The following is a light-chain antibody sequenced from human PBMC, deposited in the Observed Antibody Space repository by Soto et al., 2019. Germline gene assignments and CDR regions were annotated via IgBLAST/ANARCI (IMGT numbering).Light chain of an antibody. J-gene: IGLJ2*01. V-gene: IGLV2-14*01. CDR3: SSYTSSTTLDVV. CDR2: EVT. Sequence: QSALTQPASVSGSPGQSITISCTGTSSDVGGHNYVSWYQQHPGTAPKLMIYEVTNRPSGVSNRFSGSKSGNTASLTISGLQAEDEAGYYCSSYTSSTTLDVVFGGGTKVTVL. CDR1: SSDVGGHNY.